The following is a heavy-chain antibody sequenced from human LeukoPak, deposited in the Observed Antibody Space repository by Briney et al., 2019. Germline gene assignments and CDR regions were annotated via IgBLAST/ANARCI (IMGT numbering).Heavy chain of an antibody. V-gene: IGHV3-23*01. CDR1: GFTLKNYW. D-gene: IGHD3-22*01. J-gene: IGHJ4*02. CDR3: AKGGSSYSEMDY. Sequence: GGSLRLSCGASGFTLKNYWMSWVRQAPGKGLEWVSGLSASGGLTYYADSVKGRFTISRDNSKNTLYLQMNSLRADDTAVYYCAKGGSSYSEMDYWGQGTLVTVSS. CDR2: LSASGGLT.